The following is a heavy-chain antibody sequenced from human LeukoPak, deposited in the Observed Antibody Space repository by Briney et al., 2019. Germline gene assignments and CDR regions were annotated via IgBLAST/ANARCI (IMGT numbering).Heavy chain of an antibody. CDR1: GGSFSGYY. D-gene: IGHD1-14*01. CDR3: ARGRTY. CDR2: INHSGST. Sequence: PSETLSLTCAVYGGSFSGYYCSWIRQPPGKGLEWIGEINHSGSTNYNPSLKSRVTISVDTCQNQFSLKLSSVAAADTAVYHCARGRTYWGQGTLVTVSS. J-gene: IGHJ4*02. V-gene: IGHV4-34*01.